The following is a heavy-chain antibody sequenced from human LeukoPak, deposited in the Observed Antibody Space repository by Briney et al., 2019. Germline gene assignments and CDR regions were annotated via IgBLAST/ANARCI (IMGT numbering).Heavy chain of an antibody. D-gene: IGHD4-17*01. CDR2: IYTSGST. J-gene: IGHJ4*02. CDR1: GGSISSGSYY. V-gene: IGHV4-61*02. Sequence: SQTLSLTCTVSGGSISSGSYYWSWIRQPAGKGLEWIGRIYTSGSTNYNPSLKSRVTISVDTSKNQFSLKLSSVTAADTAVYYCARGITVTRSFDYWGQGTPVTVSA. CDR3: ARGITVTRSFDY.